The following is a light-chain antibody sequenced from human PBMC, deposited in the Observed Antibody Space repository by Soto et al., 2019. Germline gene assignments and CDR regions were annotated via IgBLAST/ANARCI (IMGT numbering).Light chain of an antibody. CDR1: QSVSSSF. V-gene: IGKV3-20*01. J-gene: IGKJ4*01. CDR3: QKCEGSPLT. Sequence: VLTQSPGTLSLSPGERATLSCRASQSVSSSFLAWYQQKPGQAPRLLIHGASSRAAGIPDRFSGSGSGTDFTLTISRLEPEDSAGYYCQKCEGSPLTFGGGPKVEIK. CDR2: GAS.